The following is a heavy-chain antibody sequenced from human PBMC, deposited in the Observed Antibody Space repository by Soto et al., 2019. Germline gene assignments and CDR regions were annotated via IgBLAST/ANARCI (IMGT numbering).Heavy chain of an antibody. V-gene: IGHV3-33*01. CDR1: GFTFSSYG. CDR3: ARSPLEYCGGDCYFDY. D-gene: IGHD2-21*01. J-gene: IGHJ4*02. Sequence: GGSLRLSCAASGFTFSSYGMHWVRQAPGKGLEWVAVIWYDGSNKYYADSVKGRFTISRDNSKNTLYLQMNSLRAEDTAVYYCARSPLEYCGGDCYFDYWGQGTLVTVSS. CDR2: IWYDGSNK.